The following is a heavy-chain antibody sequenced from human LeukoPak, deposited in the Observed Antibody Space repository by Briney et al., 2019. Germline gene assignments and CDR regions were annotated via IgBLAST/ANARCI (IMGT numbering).Heavy chain of an antibody. J-gene: IGHJ4*02. Sequence: GGSLRLSCAASGFTFSTYAMTWVRQAPGKGLEWVSAISSGGSRTYYADSVKGRFTISRDNSKNTLYLQMNSLRAEDTAVYYCAKGENALSIAALNCDYWGQGTLVTVSS. CDR1: GFTFSTYA. CDR2: ISSGGSRT. V-gene: IGHV3-23*01. D-gene: IGHD6-6*01. CDR3: AKGENALSIAALNCDY.